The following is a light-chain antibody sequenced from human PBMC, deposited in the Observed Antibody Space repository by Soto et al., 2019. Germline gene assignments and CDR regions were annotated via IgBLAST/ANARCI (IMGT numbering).Light chain of an antibody. CDR3: QSYDNSRSGSYV. J-gene: IGLJ1*01. CDR2: GKN. CDR1: SSNIGAGHD. V-gene: IGLV1-40*01. Sequence: QSVLTQPPSVSGAPGQRVTISCTGSSSNIGAGHDVHWYQQLPGTAPKLLIYGKNNRPSGVPDRFSVSKSGTSASLAITGLQAEDEADYYCQSYDNSRSGSYVFGTGTKLTVL.